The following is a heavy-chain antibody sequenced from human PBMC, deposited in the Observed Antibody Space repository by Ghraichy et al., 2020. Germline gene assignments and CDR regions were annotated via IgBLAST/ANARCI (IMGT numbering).Heavy chain of an antibody. CDR1: GFIFSNHW. Sequence: GGSLRLSCAVSGFIFSNHWMSWVRQAPGKGLEWVASIRPDGSDKYYLDSVRGRFTISRDSATNSLYLQMNSLRAEYTALYFCARLMGTSTIWDYWGQGTLVTVSS. J-gene: IGHJ4*02. V-gene: IGHV3-7*01. D-gene: IGHD5/OR15-5a*01. CDR3: ARLMGTSTIWDY. CDR2: IRPDGSDK.